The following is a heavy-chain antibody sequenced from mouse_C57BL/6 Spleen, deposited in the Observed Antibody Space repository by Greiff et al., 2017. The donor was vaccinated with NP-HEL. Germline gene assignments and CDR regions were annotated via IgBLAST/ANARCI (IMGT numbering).Heavy chain of an antibody. CDR2: IDPSDSYT. J-gene: IGHJ3*01. Sequence: VQLQQSGAELVKPGASVKLSCKASGYTFTSYWMQWVKQRPGQGLEWIGEIDPSDSYTNYNQKFKGKATLTVDTSSSTAYMQLSSLTSEDSAVYFCARGGGYYGSSPAWFAYWGQGTLVTVSA. V-gene: IGHV1-50*01. CDR1: GYTFTSYW. CDR3: ARGGGYYGSSPAWFAY. D-gene: IGHD1-1*01.